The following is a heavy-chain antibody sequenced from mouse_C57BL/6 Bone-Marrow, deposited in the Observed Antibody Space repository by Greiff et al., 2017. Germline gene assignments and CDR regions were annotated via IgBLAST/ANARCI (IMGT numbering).Heavy chain of an antibody. CDR3: TTYHGFAY. CDR2: IDPENGDT. CDR1: GFNIKDDY. V-gene: IGHV14-4*01. J-gene: IGHJ3*01. Sequence: VQLKESGAELVRPGASVKLSCTASGFNIKDDYMHWVKQRPDQGLEWIGWIDPENGDTEYASKFQGKATITADTSSNTAYLQLRSLTSEDTAVYYCTTYHGFAYWGQGTLVTVSA.